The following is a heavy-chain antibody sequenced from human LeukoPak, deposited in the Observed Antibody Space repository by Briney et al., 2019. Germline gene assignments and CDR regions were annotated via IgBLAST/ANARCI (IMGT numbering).Heavy chain of an antibody. J-gene: IGHJ4*02. CDR1: GFSFSSYS. V-gene: IGHV3-48*01. CDR2: ISSGSGTI. CDR3: ARANSKLGYCSGGSCYEALDY. Sequence: GGSLRLSCAASGFSFSSYSMNWVRQAPGKGLEYVSYISSGSGTIYYADSVKGRFTISRDNSKNTLYLQMGSLRAEDMAVYYCARANSKLGYCSGGSCYEALDYWGQGTLVTVSS. D-gene: IGHD2-15*01.